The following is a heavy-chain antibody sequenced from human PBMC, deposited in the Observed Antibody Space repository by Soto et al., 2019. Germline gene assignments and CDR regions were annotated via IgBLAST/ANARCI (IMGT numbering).Heavy chain of an antibody. CDR3: AKATATGGGAFDI. Sequence: GGSLRLSCAASGFIFSGSAIHWVRQASGKGLEWVSTILVDGRTFYVDSVKGRFTISRDNSKNTVYLQMNSLTAGDTALYYCAKATATGGGAFDICGQGTMVTVSS. J-gene: IGHJ3*02. D-gene: IGHD2-8*02. V-gene: IGHV3-23*01. CDR1: GFIFSGSA. CDR2: ILVDGRT.